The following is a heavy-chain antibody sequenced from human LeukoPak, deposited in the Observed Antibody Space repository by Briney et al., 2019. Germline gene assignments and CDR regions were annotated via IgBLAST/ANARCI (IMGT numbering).Heavy chain of an antibody. CDR1: GFTFDDYA. CDR3: AKDIGARVRGVMTR. CDR2: ISWNSGSI. V-gene: IGHV3-9*01. J-gene: IGHJ4*02. Sequence: GGSLRLSCAASGFTFDDYAMHWVRQAPGKGLEWVSGISWNSGSIGYADSVKGRITISRDNAKNSLYLQMNSLRAEDTALYYCAKDIGARVRGVMTRWGQGTLVTVSS. D-gene: IGHD3-10*01.